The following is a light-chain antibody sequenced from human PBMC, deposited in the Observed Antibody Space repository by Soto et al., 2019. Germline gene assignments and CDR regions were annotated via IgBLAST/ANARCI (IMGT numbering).Light chain of an antibody. CDR3: QQYYSPPHT. J-gene: IGKJ4*01. V-gene: IGKV1-39*01. CDR2: DAS. CDR1: QNICKY. Sequence: QSPSSLSSSVGDRVAITCLASQNICKYLNWYQQKPGQAPKLLIYDASKLQCGVPSRFSGSGSGTDFTFTISSLQPEDFATYYCQQYYSPPHTFGGGTKVDIK.